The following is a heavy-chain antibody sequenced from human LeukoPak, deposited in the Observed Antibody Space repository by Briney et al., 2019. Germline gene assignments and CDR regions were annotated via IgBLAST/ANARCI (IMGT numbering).Heavy chain of an antibody. J-gene: IGHJ6*03. CDR3: ARQDYYYYMDV. CDR2: INPNSGGT. V-gene: IGHV1-2*02. CDR1: GYTFTGYY. Sequence: ASVKVSCKASGYTFTGYYMHWVRQAPGQGLEWMGWINPNSGGTNYAQKFQGRVTMTTDTSTSTAYMDLRSLRSDDTAVYYCARQDYYYYMDVWGKGTTVTVSS.